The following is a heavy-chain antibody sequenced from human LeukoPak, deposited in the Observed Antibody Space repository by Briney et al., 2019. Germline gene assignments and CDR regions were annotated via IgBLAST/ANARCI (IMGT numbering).Heavy chain of an antibody. CDR2: IYYSGST. CDR3: VAGARSYLRFDY. Sequence: SETLSLTCTVSGGSISSYYWSWIRQPPGKGLEWIGYIYYSGSTSYNPSLKSRVTISVDTSKNQFSLKLSSVTAADTAVYYCVAGARSYLRFDYWGQGTLVTVSS. CDR1: GGSISSYY. J-gene: IGHJ4*02. D-gene: IGHD1-26*01. V-gene: IGHV4-59*01.